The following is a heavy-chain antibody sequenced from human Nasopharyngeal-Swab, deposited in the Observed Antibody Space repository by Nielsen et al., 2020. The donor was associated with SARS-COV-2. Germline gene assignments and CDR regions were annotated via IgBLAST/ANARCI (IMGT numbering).Heavy chain of an antibody. V-gene: IGHV4-34*01. D-gene: IGHD3-3*01. CDR1: GGSFNDYY. CDR3: ARAGPYDYWSGRNHLDV. J-gene: IGHJ6*02. CDR2: INHSGSI. Sequence: SETLSLTCAVYGGSFNDYYWTWIRQTPGKGLAWAGEINHSGSINYNPSLKSRLTISLDTSERQLFLKLTSVTAADTAVYYCARAGPYDYWSGRNHLDVWGPGTTVTVSS.